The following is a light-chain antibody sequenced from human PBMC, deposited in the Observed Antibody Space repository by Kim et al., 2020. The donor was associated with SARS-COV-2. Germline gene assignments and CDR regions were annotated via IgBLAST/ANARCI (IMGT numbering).Light chain of an antibody. Sequence: DIVMTQSPLSLPVTPGEPASISCRSSQSLLHSIGYNYLDWYLQKPGQSPQLLIYLGSNRASGVHDRFRGSGSGTDFTLKISRVEAEDVGVYYCMQALQTPPTFGQGTRLEIK. J-gene: IGKJ5*01. CDR2: LGS. CDR3: MQALQTPPT. V-gene: IGKV2-28*01. CDR1: QSLLHSIGYNY.